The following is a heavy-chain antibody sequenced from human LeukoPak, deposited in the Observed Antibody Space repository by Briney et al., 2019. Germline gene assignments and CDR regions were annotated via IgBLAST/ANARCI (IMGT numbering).Heavy chain of an antibody. CDR2: IYTSGST. CDR1: GGSISSGSYY. J-gene: IGHJ4*02. Sequence: PSETLSLTCTVSGGSISSGSYYWSWIRQPAGKGLEWIGRIYTSGSTNYNPSLKSRVTISVDTSKNQFSLKLSSVTAADTAVYYCARGQTTVTTWFDYWGQGTLVTVSS. D-gene: IGHD4-17*01. CDR3: ARGQTTVTTWFDY. V-gene: IGHV4-61*02.